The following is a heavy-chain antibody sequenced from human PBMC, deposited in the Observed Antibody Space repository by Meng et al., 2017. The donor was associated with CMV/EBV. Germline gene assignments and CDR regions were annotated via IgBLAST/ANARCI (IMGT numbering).Heavy chain of an antibody. CDR3: ARTTVVTPYLPAEYFQH. CDR1: GVVIDSGSHY. D-gene: IGHD4-23*01. Sequence: QLEGACPLLFRPPQTFALTVRVAGVVIDSGSHYWSWFRNPVGHGLEQIGRIYTRGRTKYNPSPKSRVTISVDTSKNQFSLKLSSVTAADTAVYYCARTTVVTPYLPAEYFQHWGQGTLVTVS. CDR2: IYTRGRT. V-gene: IGHV4-61*02. J-gene: IGHJ1*01.